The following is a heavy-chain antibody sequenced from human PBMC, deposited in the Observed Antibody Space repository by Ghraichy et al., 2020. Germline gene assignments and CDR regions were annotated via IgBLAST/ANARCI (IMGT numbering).Heavy chain of an antibody. J-gene: IGHJ4*02. CDR1: GYTFTGYY. V-gene: IGHV1-2*02. Sequence: ASVKVSCKASGYTFTGYYMHWVRQAPGQGLEWMGWINPNSGDTNYAQKFQGRVTMTRDTSISTAYMELSRLRSDDTAVYYCARGDYYDSSGMGDYWGQGTLVTVSS. CDR3: ARGDYYDSSGMGDY. CDR2: INPNSGDT. D-gene: IGHD3-22*01.